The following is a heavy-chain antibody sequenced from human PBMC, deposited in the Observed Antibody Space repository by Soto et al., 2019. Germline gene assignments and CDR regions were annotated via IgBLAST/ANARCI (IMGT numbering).Heavy chain of an antibody. Sequence: QVQLQQWGAGLLKPSETLSRICGVYGGSLSGYYWIWIRQSPGRGLEWIGETNDSGSTKYNPSLKSRVTISIAPSKNQFSLRLNSVTAADTAVYYCARHRTGSRGVDLWGQGMMVTVSS. CDR1: GGSLSGYY. J-gene: IGHJ5*02. CDR3: ARHRTGSRGVDL. D-gene: IGHD1-1*01. V-gene: IGHV4-34*01. CDR2: TNDSGST.